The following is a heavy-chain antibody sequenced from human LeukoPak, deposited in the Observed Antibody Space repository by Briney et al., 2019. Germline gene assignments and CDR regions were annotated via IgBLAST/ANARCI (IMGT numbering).Heavy chain of an antibody. J-gene: IGHJ6*02. V-gene: IGHV3-21*01. CDR1: GFTFSSYS. Sequence: GGSLRLSCAASGFTFSSYSMNWVRQAPGKGLEWVSSISSSSYIYYADSVKSRFTISRDNAKNSLYLQMNSLRAEDTAVYYCARAVLRFSPGGMDVWGQGTTVTVSS. D-gene: IGHD3-3*01. CDR3: ARAVLRFSPGGMDV. CDR2: ISSSSYI.